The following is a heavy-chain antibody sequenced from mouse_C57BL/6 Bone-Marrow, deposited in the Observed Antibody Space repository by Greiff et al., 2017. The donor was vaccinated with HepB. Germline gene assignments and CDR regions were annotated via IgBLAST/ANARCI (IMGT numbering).Heavy chain of an antibody. Sequence: EVQRVESVAELVRPGASVKLSCTASGFNIKNTYMHWVKQRPEQGLEWIGRIDPANGNTKYAPKFQGKATITADSSSNTAYLQPSSLTSEDTAIYYCARMYYYEDVGYWGQGTTLTVSS. CDR3: ARMYYYEDVGY. V-gene: IGHV14-3*01. CDR2: IDPANGNT. J-gene: IGHJ2*01. D-gene: IGHD1-1*01. CDR1: GFNIKNTY.